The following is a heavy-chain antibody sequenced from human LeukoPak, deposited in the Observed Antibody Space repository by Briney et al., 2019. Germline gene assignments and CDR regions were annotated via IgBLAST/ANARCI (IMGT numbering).Heavy chain of an antibody. CDR1: GFTFSSYG. V-gene: IGHV3-33*06. CDR2: IWYDGSNK. CDR3: AKDPSYAPLYYFDY. D-gene: IGHD2-2*01. J-gene: IGHJ4*02. Sequence: GGSLRLSCAASGFTFSSYGMHWDRQAPGKGLEWVAVIWYDGSNKYYADSVKGRFTISRDNSKNTLYLQMNSLRAEDTAVYYCAKDPSYAPLYYFDYWGQGTLVTVSS.